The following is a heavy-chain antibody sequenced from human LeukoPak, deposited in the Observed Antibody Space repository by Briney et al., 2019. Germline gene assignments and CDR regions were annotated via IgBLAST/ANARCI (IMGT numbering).Heavy chain of an antibody. V-gene: IGHV3-13*01. CDR1: GFIFRNYD. Sequence: GGSLRLSCAASGFIFRNYDIYWVRQVTGKGLEWVSNSGFTGDTNYAASVKGRFTVSRENAKNSLFLQMDSLRVGDTAIYYCARVNCTGGNCFFDYWGQGTLVTVSS. CDR3: ARVNCTGGNCFFDY. J-gene: IGHJ4*02. CDR2: SGFTGDT. D-gene: IGHD2-8*02.